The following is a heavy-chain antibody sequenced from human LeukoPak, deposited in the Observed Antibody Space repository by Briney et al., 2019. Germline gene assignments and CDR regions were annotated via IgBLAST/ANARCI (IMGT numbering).Heavy chain of an antibody. CDR1: GFTFSSYG. V-gene: IGHV3-30*03. CDR2: ISYDGSNK. Sequence: GGSLRLSCAASGFTFSSYGMHWVRQAPGKGLEWVAVISYDGSNKYYADSVKGRFTISRDNSKNSLFLQLNSLRAEDTAVYYCVRDRGWYHFDLWGQGTLVTVSS. D-gene: IGHD3-10*01. CDR3: VRDRGWYHFDL. J-gene: IGHJ4*02.